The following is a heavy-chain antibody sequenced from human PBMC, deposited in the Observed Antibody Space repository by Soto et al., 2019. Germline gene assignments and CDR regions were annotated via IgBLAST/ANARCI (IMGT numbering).Heavy chain of an antibody. Sequence: SETLSLTCTASGGSISAYYWSWIRQPPGKGLEWIGYIYYSGSTSYNPSLKSRVTISLDTSKNQFSLKLSSVTAADTAVYYCARDSGFDYRFDYWGQGTLVTVSS. CDR2: IYYSGST. CDR3: ARDSGFDYRFDY. CDR1: GGSISAYY. J-gene: IGHJ4*02. D-gene: IGHD5-12*01. V-gene: IGHV4-59*01.